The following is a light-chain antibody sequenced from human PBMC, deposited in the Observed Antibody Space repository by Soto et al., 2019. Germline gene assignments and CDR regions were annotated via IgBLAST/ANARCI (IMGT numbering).Light chain of an antibody. Sequence: DIQMTQSPSSLSASVGDRVTITCQASQDISNYLNWYQQKPGKAPKLLIYWASTRESGVPDRFSGSGSGTDFTLTISSLQAEDVAVYYCQQYYSTPPGFGGGTKVEIK. CDR1: QDISNY. J-gene: IGKJ4*01. CDR3: QQYYSTPPG. V-gene: IGKV1-33*01. CDR2: WAS.